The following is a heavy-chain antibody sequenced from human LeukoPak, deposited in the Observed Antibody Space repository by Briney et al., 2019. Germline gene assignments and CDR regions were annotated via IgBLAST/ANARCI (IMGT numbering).Heavy chain of an antibody. CDR2: ISGSSSTV. CDR3: ARIDSRGDLSFDL. Sequence: GGSLRLSHAASVFTFNFYNMNWVRQAPAKGLEGLSCISGSSSTVHYADSVKGRFPVSRANAKNSLYLQMESLRAEDTAVYYCARIDSRGDLSFDLWGQGTLVTVAS. CDR1: VFTFNFYN. D-gene: IGHD3-22*01. V-gene: IGHV3-48*01. J-gene: IGHJ4*02.